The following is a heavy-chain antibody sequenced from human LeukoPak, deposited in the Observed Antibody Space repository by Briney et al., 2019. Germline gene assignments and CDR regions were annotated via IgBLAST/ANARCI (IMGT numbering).Heavy chain of an antibody. CDR1: GYSFGNRW. D-gene: IGHD3-3*01. CDR2: IYPDDSGT. Sequence: GESLKISCKGSGYSFGNRWIGWVRQMPGKGLEWMGIIYPDDSGTIYSPSFEGQVTISADKSISTAYLQWSSLRAEDTAVYYCARGGRYYDFWSGQNWFDPWGQGTLVTVSS. V-gene: IGHV5-51*01. J-gene: IGHJ5*02. CDR3: ARGGRYYDFWSGQNWFDP.